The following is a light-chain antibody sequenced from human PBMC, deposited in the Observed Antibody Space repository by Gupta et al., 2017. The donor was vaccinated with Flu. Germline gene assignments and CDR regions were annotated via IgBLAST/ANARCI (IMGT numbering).Light chain of an antibody. V-gene: IGKV1-39*01. Sequence: DIQMTQSPSSLSASVGDIVTITCLASQSISSYLNWYQQEPGKGPKLLLYAASIAQSALPSRFSGSGSGTDFTLTISRLQPEDFATYYCQQCDSTPLTFGQGTQLETK. J-gene: IGKJ5*01. CDR2: AAS. CDR1: QSISSY. CDR3: QQCDSTPLT.